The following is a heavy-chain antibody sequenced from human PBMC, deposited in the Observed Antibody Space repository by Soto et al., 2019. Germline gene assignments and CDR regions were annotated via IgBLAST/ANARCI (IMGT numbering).Heavy chain of an antibody. CDR3: AIPSESDIEAFDY. CDR1: RFTFGRYS. D-gene: IGHD2-15*01. V-gene: IGHV3-23*01. J-gene: IGHJ4*02. Sequence: PGGSLTLSCAASRFTFGRYSISWVSQAPGKGLEWVAIVSGSGATTASVDSLKGRFTNSRDNSKNPLYLQMNSLRAEDTAIYFCAIPSESDIEAFDYWGQGTLLTVSS. CDR2: VSGSGATT.